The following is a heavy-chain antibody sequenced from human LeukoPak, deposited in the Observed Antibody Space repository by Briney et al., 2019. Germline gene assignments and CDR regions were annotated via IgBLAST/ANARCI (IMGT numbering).Heavy chain of an antibody. CDR1: GITFNSYS. Sequence: PGGSLRLSCVASGITFNSYSMNWVRQAPGKGLEWVAHISSGSVYLHYAYSVKGRFTISKDNAKNSLYLQMNSLRAEDTAIYFCASVPPTEYYYMDVWGKGTTVTVS. V-gene: IGHV3-21*01. D-gene: IGHD1-14*01. J-gene: IGHJ6*03. CDR2: ISSGSVYL. CDR3: ASVPPTEYYYMDV.